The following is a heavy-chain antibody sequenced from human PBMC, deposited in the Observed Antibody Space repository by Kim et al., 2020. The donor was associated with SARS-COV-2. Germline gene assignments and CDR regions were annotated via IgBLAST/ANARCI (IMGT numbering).Heavy chain of an antibody. CDR1: GGSISSGGYY. D-gene: IGHD3-22*01. J-gene: IGHJ4*02. V-gene: IGHV4-31*03. CDR2: IYYSGST. CDR3: AGSHHYYGSSAYYY. Sequence: SETLSLTCTVSGGSISSGGYYWSWIRQHPGKGLEWIGYIYYSGSTYYNPSLKSRVTISVDTTKNQFSLKRSSVTAADTAVYYCAGSHHYYGSSAYYYWGQGTLVTASS.